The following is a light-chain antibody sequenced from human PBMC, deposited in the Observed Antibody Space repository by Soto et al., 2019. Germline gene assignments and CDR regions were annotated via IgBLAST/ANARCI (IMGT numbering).Light chain of an antibody. Sequence: QSALTQPASVSGSPGQSITISCTGTSSDVGGYNYVSWYQQHPGNAPKLMIYDVXXRPSGVSNRFSGSKSGTTSSLTISGXXXXXXXXXXCSSYTSSSTFVFGTGTKLTVL. CDR2: DVX. CDR3: SSYTSSSTFV. CDR1: SSDVGGYNY. V-gene: IGLV2-14*01. J-gene: IGLJ1*01.